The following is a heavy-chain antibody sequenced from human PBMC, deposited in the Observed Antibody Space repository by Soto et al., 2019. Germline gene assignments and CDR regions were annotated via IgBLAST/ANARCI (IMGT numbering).Heavy chain of an antibody. Sequence: TLSLSCSVSCASISSSCYSWSWMRPPPGKGLEWIGYIYHSGSTYYNPSLKSRVTMSVDRSKNQFSLKLTSVTAADTAVYYCARDDSSGYTYPVDWGQGTLVTVSS. CDR3: ARDDSSGYTYPVD. D-gene: IGHD3-22*01. CDR1: CASISSSCYS. CDR2: IYHSGST. V-gene: IGHV4-30-2*01. J-gene: IGHJ4*02.